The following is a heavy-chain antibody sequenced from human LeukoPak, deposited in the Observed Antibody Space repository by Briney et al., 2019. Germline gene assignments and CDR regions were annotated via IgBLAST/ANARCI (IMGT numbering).Heavy chain of an antibody. CDR3: STTYYYDSSEGY. CDR2: IKSKTDGGTT. V-gene: IGHV3-15*07. D-gene: IGHD3-22*01. CDR1: GFTFSSYS. J-gene: IGHJ4*02. Sequence: GGSLRLSCAASGFTFSSYSMNWVRQAPGKGLEWVGRIKSKTDGGTTDYAAPVKGRFTISRDDSKNTLYLQMNSLKTEDTAVYYCSTTYYYDSSEGYWGQGTLVTVSS.